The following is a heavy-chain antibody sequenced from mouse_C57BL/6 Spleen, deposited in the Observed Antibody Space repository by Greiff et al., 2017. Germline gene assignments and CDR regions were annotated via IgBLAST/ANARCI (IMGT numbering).Heavy chain of an antibody. V-gene: IGHV1-53*01. CDR1: GYTFTSYW. Sequence: QVQLQQPGTELVKPGASVKLSCKASGYTFTSYWMHWVKQRPGQGLEWIGNINPSNGGTNYNEKFKSKATLTVDKSSSTAYMQLSSLTSEDSAVYYCAREGITTVVATKDFDYWGQGTTLTVSS. D-gene: IGHD1-1*01. CDR3: AREGITTVVATKDFDY. CDR2: INPSNGGT. J-gene: IGHJ2*01.